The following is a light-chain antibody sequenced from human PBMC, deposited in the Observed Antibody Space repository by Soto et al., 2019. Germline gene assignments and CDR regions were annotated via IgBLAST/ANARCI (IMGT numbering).Light chain of an antibody. Sequence: EIVMTQAPATRSVSPGERATLSCRASQSVSSSLAWYQQKPGQAPRLLIYGASTRATGIPARFSGSGSGTEFTLTISGLQSEDFAVYYCQQYKNWPPLTFGGGSKVEIK. CDR1: QSVSSS. CDR3: QQYKNWPPLT. J-gene: IGKJ4*01. CDR2: GAS. V-gene: IGKV3-15*01.